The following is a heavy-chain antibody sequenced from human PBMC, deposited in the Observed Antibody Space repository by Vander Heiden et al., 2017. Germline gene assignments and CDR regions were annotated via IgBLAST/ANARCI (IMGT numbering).Heavy chain of an antibody. CDR1: EFGFSTSA. D-gene: IGHD6-19*01. V-gene: IGHV3-23*01. Sequence: EVQLLEAGGGLVQTGGSLRLSCAGSEFGFSTSAMSVGRQAPGEWLELVSSVTRQSTTYYANSVRGRFTISRDNAENTVYLQMNSLRAADTAVYYCATDHPSSGWPCFDLWCRGTLVSVSS. J-gene: IGHJ4*01. CDR2: VTRQSTT. CDR3: ATDHPSSGWPCFDL.